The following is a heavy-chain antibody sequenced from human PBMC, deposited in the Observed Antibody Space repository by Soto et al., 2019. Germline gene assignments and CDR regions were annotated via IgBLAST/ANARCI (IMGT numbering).Heavy chain of an antibody. V-gene: IGHV3-74*01. CDR2: IDNDGSGT. CDR3: TTVFEY. J-gene: IGHJ4*02. CDR1: GIIFTNYW. Sequence: EVPLVESGGGLVQPGGSLRLSCAASGIIFTNYWMHWVRQAPGKGLVWVSRIDNDGSGTSYADSVKGRVTLSRDNAKNTVYLQMSSLSAEDTAVYDGTTVFEYWGQGTLVTVSS.